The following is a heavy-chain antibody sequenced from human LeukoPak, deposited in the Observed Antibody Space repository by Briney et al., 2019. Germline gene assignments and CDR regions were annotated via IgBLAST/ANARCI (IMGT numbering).Heavy chain of an antibody. D-gene: IGHD3-10*01. J-gene: IGHJ4*02. CDR3: AKDFTMEPGRVDY. CDR2: ISWNSGSI. V-gene: IGHV3-9*03. Sequence: GGSLRLSCAASGFTFDDYAMHWVRQAPGKGLEWASGISWNSGSIGYADSVKGRFTISRDNAKNSLYLQMNSLRAEDMALYYCAKDFTMEPGRVDYWGQGTLVTVSS. CDR1: GFTFDDYA.